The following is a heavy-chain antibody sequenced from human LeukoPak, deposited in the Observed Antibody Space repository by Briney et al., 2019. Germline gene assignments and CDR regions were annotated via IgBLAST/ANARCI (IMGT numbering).Heavy chain of an antibody. Sequence: VASVKVSCKASGYTFTGYYMHWVRQAPGQGLEWMGWINAANGNTQYSQKFQGRVTITRDTSASTAYMELSSLRSEDTAVYYCVRGAPIRVAVAATFDPWGQGTLVTVPS. CDR3: VRGAPIRVAVAATFDP. CDR1: GYTFTGYY. D-gene: IGHD6-19*01. J-gene: IGHJ5*02. CDR2: INAANGNT. V-gene: IGHV1-3*01.